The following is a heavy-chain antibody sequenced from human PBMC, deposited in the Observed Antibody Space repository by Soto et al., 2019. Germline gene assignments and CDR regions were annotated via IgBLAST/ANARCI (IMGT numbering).Heavy chain of an antibody. CDR3: VKRPLKFSGSYFDY. V-gene: IGHV3-23*01. CDR1: GFTFSTYP. CDR2: ISGPGGST. Sequence: EVQLLDSGGGLVQPGGSLRLSCAASGFTFSTYPMRWVRQAPGKGLEWVSDISGPGGSTYYADSVRGRFTISRDNSKNTVYLQVNSMRDEDTAVYYCVKRPLKFSGSYFDYWGQGTLVTVSS. J-gene: IGHJ4*02. D-gene: IGHD1-26*01.